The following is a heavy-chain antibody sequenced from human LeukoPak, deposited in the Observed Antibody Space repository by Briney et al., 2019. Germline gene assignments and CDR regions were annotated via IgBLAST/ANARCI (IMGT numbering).Heavy chain of an antibody. CDR2: INHSGST. D-gene: IGHD3-10*01. J-gene: IGHJ5*02. CDR3: ARHTYYGSGSYYNWFDP. V-gene: IGHV4-39*01. Sequence: PSETLSLTCTVSGNSISSGDNYWSWIRQPPGKGLEWIGEINHSGSTNYSPSLKSRVTISLDTSKNQFSLKLSSVTAADTAVYYCARHTYYGSGSYYNWFDPWGQGTLVTVSS. CDR1: GNSISSGDNY.